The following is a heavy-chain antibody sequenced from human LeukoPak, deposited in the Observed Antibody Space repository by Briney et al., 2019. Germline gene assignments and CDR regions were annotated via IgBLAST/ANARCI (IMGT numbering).Heavy chain of an antibody. CDR1: GFTFSSYG. Sequence: GGSLRLSCAASGFTFSSYGMHWVRQAPGKGLEWVAVISYDGSNKYYADSVKGRFTISRDNSKNTLYLQMNSLRAEDTAVYYCARAYGPKPYYDFWSGPLVHWFDPWGQGTLVTVSS. CDR3: ARAYGPKPYYDFWSGPLVHWFDP. CDR2: ISYDGSNK. D-gene: IGHD3-3*01. J-gene: IGHJ5*02. V-gene: IGHV3-30*03.